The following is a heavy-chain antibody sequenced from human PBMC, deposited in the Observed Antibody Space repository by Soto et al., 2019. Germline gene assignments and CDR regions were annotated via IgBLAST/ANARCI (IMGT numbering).Heavy chain of an antibody. V-gene: IGHV3-11*01. D-gene: IGHD3-22*01. CDR3: AGLKYFHSSDYLVH. J-gene: IGHJ4*02. CDR1: GFTFIDYY. Sequence: GEPHRHSRTSSGFTFIDYYMIWIRQATGKGLEWVSYISSSGSTIYYADSVKGRFTISRDNAKNSLYLQMNSLRAEDTAVYYCAGLKYFHSSDYLVHWGQGTRVTVS. CDR2: ISSSGSTI.